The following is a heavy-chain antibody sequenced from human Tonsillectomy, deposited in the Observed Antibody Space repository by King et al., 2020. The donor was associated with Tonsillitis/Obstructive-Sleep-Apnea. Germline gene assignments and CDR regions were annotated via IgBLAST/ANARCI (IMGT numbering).Heavy chain of an antibody. CDR1: GGSIRSSSYY. CDR3: ARHCNGGSCYGDAFDI. D-gene: IGHD2-15*01. CDR2: IYYSGST. Sequence: QLQESGPGLEKPSETLSLTCNVSGGSIRSSSYYWGWIRQPPGKGLEWIGSIYYSGSTYYNSSLKSRVTISADTSKNQFSLKLSSVTAADTAVYYCARHCNGGSCYGDAFDIWGQGTMVTVSS. J-gene: IGHJ3*02. V-gene: IGHV4-39*01.